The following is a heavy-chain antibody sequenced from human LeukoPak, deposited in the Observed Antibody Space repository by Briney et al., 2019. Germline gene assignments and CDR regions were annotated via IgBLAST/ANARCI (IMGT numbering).Heavy chain of an antibody. D-gene: IGHD1-7*01. J-gene: IGHJ5*02. Sequence: ASVKVSCKASGGTFSSYAISWVRQAPGQGLEWMGGIIPIFGTANYAQKFQGRVTITADESTSTAYMELSSLRSEDTAVYYCARLIPTGTTGRWFDPWGQGTLVTVS. CDR3: ARLIPTGTTGRWFDP. V-gene: IGHV1-69*13. CDR2: IIPIFGTA. CDR1: GGTFSSYA.